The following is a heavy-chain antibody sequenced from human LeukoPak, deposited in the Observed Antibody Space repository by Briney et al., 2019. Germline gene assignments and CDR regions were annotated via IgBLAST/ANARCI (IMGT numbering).Heavy chain of an antibody. Sequence: SETLSLTCSVYGGPIISHYWSWIRQPPGKGLEWIGYISNSGSTDYNPSLRSRVTISINTSKNQFSLKLTSVTAADSAVYYCVRDALEGYYSYYYMDVWGRGTTVTASS. V-gene: IGHV4-59*11. D-gene: IGHD1-1*01. CDR3: VRDALEGYYSYYYMDV. J-gene: IGHJ6*03. CDR1: GGPIISHY. CDR2: ISNSGST.